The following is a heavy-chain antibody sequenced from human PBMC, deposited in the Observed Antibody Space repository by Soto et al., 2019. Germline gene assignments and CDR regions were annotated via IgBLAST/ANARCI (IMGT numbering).Heavy chain of an antibody. J-gene: IGHJ6*02. CDR2: ISGSGGST. Sequence: EVQLLESGGGLVQPGGSLRLSCAASGFTFSSYAMSWVRQAPGKGLEWVSAISGSGGSTYYADSVKGRFTISRDNSKNTLYLQMNSLRAEDTAVYYCAKDGLLSFLDYYYYGMDVWGQGTTVTVSS. V-gene: IGHV3-23*01. CDR1: GFTFSSYA. D-gene: IGHD3-16*02. CDR3: AKDGLLSFLDYYYYGMDV.